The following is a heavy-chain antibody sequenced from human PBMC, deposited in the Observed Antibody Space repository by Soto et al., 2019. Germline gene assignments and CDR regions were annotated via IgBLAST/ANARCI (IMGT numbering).Heavy chain of an antibody. CDR1: GFSLSNTGMT. D-gene: IGHD3-9*01. CDR2: IYWHDDK. Sequence: QITLKESGPALVKPTQTLTLTCTFSGFSLSNTGMTVGWNRQPPGKALEWLALIYWHDDKRYNPSLKYRLTIAKDTSKNQVVLTLTNVGPVDTATYYCARSRFEILTGPFDSWGQGTLVTVSS. V-gene: IGHV2-5*01. J-gene: IGHJ5*01. CDR3: ARSRFEILTGPFDS.